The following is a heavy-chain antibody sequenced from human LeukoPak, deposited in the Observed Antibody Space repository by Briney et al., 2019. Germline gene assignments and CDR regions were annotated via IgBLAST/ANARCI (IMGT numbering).Heavy chain of an antibody. CDR2: ISSSSSYI. Sequence: GGSLRLSCAASRFTFSSYSMNWVRQAPGKGLEWVSSISSSSSYIYYADSVKGRFTISRDNAKNSLYLQMNSLRAEDTAVYYCARDAEWELFDYWGQGTLVTVSS. CDR1: RFTFSSYS. V-gene: IGHV3-21*01. D-gene: IGHD1-26*01. CDR3: ARDAEWELFDY. J-gene: IGHJ4*02.